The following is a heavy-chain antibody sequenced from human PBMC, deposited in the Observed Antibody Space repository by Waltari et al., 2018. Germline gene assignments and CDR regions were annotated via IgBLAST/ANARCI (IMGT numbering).Heavy chain of an antibody. Sequence: QVQLVQSGAEVKKPGSSVKVSCKASGGTFSSYAISWVRQAPGQGLEWMGRCLPIFGTANYDQKFQCRVTTTAEKSTSTAYMELSSLRSEDPAVYYCARSSGGGVGYNSFDYWGQGTLVTVSS. V-gene: IGHV1-69*08. D-gene: IGHD5-12*01. CDR2: CLPIFGTA. CDR1: GGTFSSYA. CDR3: ARSSGGGVGYNSFDY. J-gene: IGHJ4*02.